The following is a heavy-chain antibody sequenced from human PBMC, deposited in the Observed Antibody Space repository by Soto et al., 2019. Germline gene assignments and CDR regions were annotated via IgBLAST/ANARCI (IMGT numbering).Heavy chain of an antibody. CDR3: ARAPAGDDSKIDY. CDR2: INHSGST. D-gene: IGHD3-22*01. CDR1: GGSFSGYY. V-gene: IGHV4-34*01. J-gene: IGHJ4*02. Sequence: PSETLSLTCAVYGGSFSGYYWSWIRQPPGKGLEWIGEINHSGSTNYNPSLKSRVTISVDTSKNQFSLKLSSVTAADTAVYYCARAPAGDDSKIDYWGQGTLVTASS.